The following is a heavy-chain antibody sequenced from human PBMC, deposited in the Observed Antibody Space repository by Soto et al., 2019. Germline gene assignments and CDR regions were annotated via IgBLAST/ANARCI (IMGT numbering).Heavy chain of an antibody. CDR3: ARPNYGDYDDYYYGMDV. V-gene: IGHV4-39*01. CDR2: IYYSGST. J-gene: IGHJ6*02. D-gene: IGHD4-17*01. Sequence: SETLSLTCTVSGGSISSSSYYWGWIRQPPGKGLEWIGSIYYSGSTYYNPSLKSRVTISVDTSKNQFSLKLSSVTAADTAVYYCARPNYGDYDDYYYGMDVSGQGTTVTVSS. CDR1: GGSISSSSYY.